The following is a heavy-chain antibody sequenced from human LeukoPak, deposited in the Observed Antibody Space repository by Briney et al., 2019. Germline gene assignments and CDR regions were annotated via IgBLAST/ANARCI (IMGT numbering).Heavy chain of an antibody. V-gene: IGHV3-66*02. CDR2: IYSGGST. Sequence: PGGSLRLSCAASGFTFSSYAMSWVRQAPGKGLEWVSVIYSGGSTYYADSVKGRFTISRDNSKNTLYLQMNSLRAEDTAVYCCARDLVHSAPATVTTNYWGQGTLVTVSS. CDR1: GFTFSSYA. J-gene: IGHJ4*02. CDR3: ARDLVHSAPATVTTNY. D-gene: IGHD4-11*01.